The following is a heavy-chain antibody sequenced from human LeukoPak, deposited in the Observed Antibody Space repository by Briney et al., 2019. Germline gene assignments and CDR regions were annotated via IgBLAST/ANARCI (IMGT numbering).Heavy chain of an antibody. J-gene: IGHJ4*02. CDR1: GYTFTGYY. V-gene: IGHV1-2*02. CDR2: INPDTGVT. Sequence: GASVKVSCKASGYTFTGYYIHWVRQAPGLGLEWMGWINPDTGVTNYAQKFRGRVTMTRDTSITTAYMELSRLTSDDTALYYCARTGAYYSGMYYFDYWGRGTLVTVSS. CDR3: ARTGAYYSGMYYFDY. D-gene: IGHD3-22*01.